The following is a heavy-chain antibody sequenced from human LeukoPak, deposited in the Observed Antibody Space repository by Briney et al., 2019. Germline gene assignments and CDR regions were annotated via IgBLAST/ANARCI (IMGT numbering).Heavy chain of an antibody. J-gene: IGHJ3*02. CDR1: GGSISSSSYY. V-gene: IGHV4-39*01. CDR3: ARREYDSSGYSAFDI. Sequence: EPSETLSLTCSVSGGSISSSSYYWGWIRQPPGKGLEWIGSIYYSGSTYYNPSLKSRVTISVDTSKNQFSLKLSSVTAADTAVYYCARREYDSSGYSAFDIGGQGTMVTVSS. D-gene: IGHD3-22*01. CDR2: IYYSGST.